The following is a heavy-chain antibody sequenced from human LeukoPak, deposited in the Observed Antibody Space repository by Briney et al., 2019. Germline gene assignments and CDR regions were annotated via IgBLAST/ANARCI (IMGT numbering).Heavy chain of an antibody. D-gene: IGHD3-16*01. V-gene: IGHV4-38-2*02. CDR3: ARDLRMGGPWRQFDY. CDR2: SYHSGGT. CDR1: GYSIRSGYY. J-gene: IGHJ4*02. Sequence: PSETLSLTCTVSGYSIRSGYYWAWIRQPPGKGLEWVGSSYHSGGTDYNPSLKSRITISVDTSKNQFSLQLNSLTAADTAVYYCARDLRMGGPWRQFDYWGQGTLVTVSS.